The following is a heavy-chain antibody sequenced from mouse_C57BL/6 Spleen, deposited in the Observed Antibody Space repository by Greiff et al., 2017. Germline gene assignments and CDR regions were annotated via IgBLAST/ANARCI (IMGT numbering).Heavy chain of an antibody. J-gene: IGHJ3*01. CDR3: ARGELERFAY. CDR1: GYSITSGYD. CDR2: ISYSGST. D-gene: IGHD4-1*01. Sequence: EVKLMESGPGMVKPSQSLSLTCTVTGYSITSGYDWHWIRHFPGNKLEWMGYISYSGSTNYNPSLKSRISITHDTSKNHFFLKLNSVTTEDTAAYYCARGELERFAYWGQGTLVTVSA. V-gene: IGHV3-1*01.